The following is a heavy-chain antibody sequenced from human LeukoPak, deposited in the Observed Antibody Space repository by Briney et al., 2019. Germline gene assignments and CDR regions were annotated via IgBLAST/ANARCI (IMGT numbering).Heavy chain of an antibody. CDR1: GLTFSSYS. Sequence: GGSLRLSCAASGLTFSSYSMNWVRQAPGKGLEWVSSISSSSSYIYYADSVKGRFTISRDNAKNTLYLQMNSLRVEDTAVYYCVRTHSSGYYYFDSWGQGTLVTVSS. D-gene: IGHD3-22*01. CDR2: ISSSSSYI. V-gene: IGHV3-21*01. CDR3: VRTHSSGYYYFDS. J-gene: IGHJ4*02.